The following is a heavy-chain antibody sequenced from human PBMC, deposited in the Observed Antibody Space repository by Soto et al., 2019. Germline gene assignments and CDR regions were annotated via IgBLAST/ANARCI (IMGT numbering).Heavy chain of an antibody. J-gene: IGHJ4*02. D-gene: IGHD1-26*01. Sequence: PSQTLSLTCVISGDSVSSNSAAWNWIRQSPSRGLEWLGRTYYRSKWYNDYAVSVKSRITINPDTSKNQFSLLLNSVTPEDTAVYYCARDSPLCSGTSCPTHFDNWGLGTLVTVSS. CDR1: GDSVSSNSAA. V-gene: IGHV6-1*01. CDR2: TYYRSKWYN. CDR3: ARDSPLCSGTSCPTHFDN.